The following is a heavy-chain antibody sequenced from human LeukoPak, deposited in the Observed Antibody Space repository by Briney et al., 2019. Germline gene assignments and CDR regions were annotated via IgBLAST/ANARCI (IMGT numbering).Heavy chain of an antibody. D-gene: IGHD3-22*01. CDR2: ITPIFGTA. Sequence: SVKVSCKASGGTFSSYAISWVRQAPGQGLEWMGGITPIFGTANYAQKFQGRVTITADESTSTAYMELSSLRSEDTAVYYCARVPGVLYDSSGYRNWFDPWGQGTLVTVSS. J-gene: IGHJ5*02. CDR3: ARVPGVLYDSSGYRNWFDP. CDR1: GGTFSSYA. V-gene: IGHV1-69*13.